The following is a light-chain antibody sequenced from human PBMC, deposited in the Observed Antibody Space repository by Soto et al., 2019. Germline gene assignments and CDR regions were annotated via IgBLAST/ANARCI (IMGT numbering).Light chain of an antibody. V-gene: IGKV1-5*01. J-gene: IGKJ5*01. CDR3: QQYYTYST. CDR2: DAS. CDR1: QSVSGW. Sequence: DIQMTQSPSTLSASVGDTVTVTCRASQSVSGWLAWYQQKPGKAPKPLIFDASTLKTGVPSRFGGSGSGAEFNFTITGLQPDDFATYFCQQYYTYSTFGQGTRLEIK.